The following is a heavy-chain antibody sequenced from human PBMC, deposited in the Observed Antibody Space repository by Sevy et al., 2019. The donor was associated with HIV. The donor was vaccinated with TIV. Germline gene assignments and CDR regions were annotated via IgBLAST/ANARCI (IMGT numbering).Heavy chain of an antibody. D-gene: IGHD2-2*01. V-gene: IGHV4-34*01. CDR2: INESGIT. CDR1: DGSFSGYY. J-gene: IGHJ5*02. CDR3: ARSPPVVAVPSAPSWFDP. Sequence: SETLSLTCAVHDGSFSGYYWNWIRQLPGKGLEWIGEINESGITYYNPSLKSRVTISVDTSKKQFSLKLNSVTAADTDVHFCARSPPVVAVPSAPSWFDPWGQGTPVSVSS.